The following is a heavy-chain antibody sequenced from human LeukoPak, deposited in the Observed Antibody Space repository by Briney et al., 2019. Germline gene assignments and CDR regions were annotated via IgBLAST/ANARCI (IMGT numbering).Heavy chain of an antibody. V-gene: IGHV4-59*01. CDR3: ARGNFWSGYYNYYYGMDV. CDR2: IHSSGST. Sequence: SETLSLTCTVSGGSISDYCWTWIRQPPGKGLEWIAYIHSSGSTNYNPSLKSRVIISVDTSRSQLSLKLSSVTAADTAVYYCARGNFWSGYYNYYYGMDVWGQGTTVTVSS. J-gene: IGHJ6*02. CDR1: GGSISDYC. D-gene: IGHD3-3*01.